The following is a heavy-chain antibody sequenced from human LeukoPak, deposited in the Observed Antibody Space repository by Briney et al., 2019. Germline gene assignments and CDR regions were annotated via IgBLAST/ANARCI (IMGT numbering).Heavy chain of an antibody. CDR1: GGSISSGGYS. J-gene: IGHJ4*02. Sequence: SETLSLTCAVSGGSISSGGYSWSWIRQPPGKGLEWIGYIYDSGGTYYNPSLKSRVTISVDRSKNQFSLELNSVTAADTAVYYCARAPTVTSNGFDFWGQGTLVTVSS. V-gene: IGHV4-30-2*01. CDR3: ARAPTVTSNGFDF. CDR2: IYDSGGT. D-gene: IGHD4-17*01.